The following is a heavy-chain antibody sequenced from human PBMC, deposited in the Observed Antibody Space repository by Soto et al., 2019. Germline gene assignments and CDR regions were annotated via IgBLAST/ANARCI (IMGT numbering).Heavy chain of an antibody. CDR2: LYWDDDK. V-gene: IGHV2-5*02. CDR1: GFSLSTSGVG. D-gene: IGHD2-2*01. Sequence: QITLKESGPPLVKPTQTLTLTCTFSGFSLSTSGVGVGWIRQPPGKALEWLALLYWDDDKRYSPSLNNRLTITKLTSKNPVVLTMTIVDPMDTATYYCSRGVRYCSSTNCTNGFDSWGQGTLVTVSS. J-gene: IGHJ5*01. CDR3: SRGVRYCSSTNCTNGFDS.